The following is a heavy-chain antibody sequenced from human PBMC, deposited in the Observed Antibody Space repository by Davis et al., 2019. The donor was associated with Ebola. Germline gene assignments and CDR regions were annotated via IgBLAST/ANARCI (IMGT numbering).Heavy chain of an antibody. J-gene: IGHJ6*02. CDR1: GFTFSSYG. D-gene: IGHD1-1*01. Sequence: GESLKISCAASGFTFSSYGMHWVRQAPGKGLEWVAVISYDGSNKYYADSVKGRFTISRDNSKNTLYLQMNSLRSDDTALYYCTTGSRLVYALPYNYYGMDVWGQGTTVTVSS. CDR2: ISYDGSNK. V-gene: IGHV3-30*03. CDR3: TTGSRLVYALPYNYYGMDV.